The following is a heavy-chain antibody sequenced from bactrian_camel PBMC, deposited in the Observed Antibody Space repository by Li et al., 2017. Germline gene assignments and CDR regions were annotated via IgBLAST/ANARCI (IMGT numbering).Heavy chain of an antibody. D-gene: IGHD2*01. Sequence: HVQLVESGGGSVQAGGSLRLSCVLSGHGANCVGWFRQGPGKEREGVAAIYAGGTSTYYGDPVKGRFIISRDSAKNMVYLQMNSLKNEDTGVYYCAARSSGHYSVCRPHEYNYWGQGTQVTVS. CDR3: AARSSGHYSVCRPHEYNY. CDR2: IYAGGTST. CDR1: GHGANC. V-gene: IGHV3S54*01. J-gene: IGHJ4*01.